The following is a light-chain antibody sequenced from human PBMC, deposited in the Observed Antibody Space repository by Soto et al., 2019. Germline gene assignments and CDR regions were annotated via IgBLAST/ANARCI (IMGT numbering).Light chain of an antibody. CDR2: AAS. CDR3: QKYDTAPQT. Sequence: DIQMTQSPSSLSASVGDTVTITCRASQGIIDYLAWYQQRPGKVPKLLIYAASTLQTGVPSRFSGSGAGTDFTLTISSLLPEDVGSYYCQKYDTAPQTFGQGTRAEIK. CDR1: QGIIDY. V-gene: IGKV1-27*01. J-gene: IGKJ1*01.